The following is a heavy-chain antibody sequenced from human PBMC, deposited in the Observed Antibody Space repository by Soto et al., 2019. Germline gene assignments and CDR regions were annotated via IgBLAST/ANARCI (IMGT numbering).Heavy chain of an antibody. CDR1: GFTFSSSW. D-gene: IGHD3-10*01. Sequence: EVQLVESGGVLVQPGGSLKVSCAASGFTFSSSWMNWVRQAPGKGLEWVANIKGDGSEEYYVDSVRGRFTISRDNAHSSLPLQMNSLRAEDTAVYYCAAGFPPDYWGQGTLVTVSS. CDR2: IKGDGSEE. CDR3: AAGFPPDY. V-gene: IGHV3-7*01. J-gene: IGHJ4*02.